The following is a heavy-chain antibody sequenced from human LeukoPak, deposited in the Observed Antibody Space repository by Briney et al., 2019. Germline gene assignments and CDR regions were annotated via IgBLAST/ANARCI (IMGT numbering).Heavy chain of an antibody. D-gene: IGHD3-3*01. Sequence: GGSLRLSCAASGFTVSSNYMSWVRQAPGKGLERVSVIYSGGSTYYADSVKGRFTISRDNSKNTLYLQMNSLRAEDTAVYYCARVGYDFWSGYLTFDYWGQGTLVTVSS. CDR1: GFTVSSNY. CDR3: ARVGYDFWSGYLTFDY. CDR2: IYSGGST. V-gene: IGHV3-53*01. J-gene: IGHJ4*02.